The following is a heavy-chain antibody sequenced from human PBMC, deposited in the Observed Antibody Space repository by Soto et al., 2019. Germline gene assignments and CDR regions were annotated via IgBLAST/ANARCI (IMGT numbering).Heavy chain of an antibody. CDR2: ISGSGGST. CDR3: AKTGGSVVIDPNDY. Sequence: PGGSLRLSCAASGFTFSSYAMSWVRQAPGKGLAWVSAISGSGGSTYYADSVKGRFTISRDNSKNTLYLQMNSLRAEDTAVYYCAKTGGSVVIDPNDYWGQGTLVTVSS. CDR1: GFTFSSYA. J-gene: IGHJ4*02. D-gene: IGHD2-15*01. V-gene: IGHV3-23*01.